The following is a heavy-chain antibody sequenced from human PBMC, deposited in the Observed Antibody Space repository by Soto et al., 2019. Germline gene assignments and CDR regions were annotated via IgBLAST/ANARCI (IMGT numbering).Heavy chain of an antibody. CDR2: IYATGTT. V-gene: IGHV4-61*02. J-gene: IGHJ5*02. D-gene: IGHD1-1*01. Sequence: SETLSLTCTVSGGSVSSGSFYWSWIRKSAGKGLEWIGRIYATGTTDYNPSLKSRVMMSVDTSKKQFSLKLRSVTAADTAVYYCVRDGTKTLRDWFDPWGQGISVTVSS. CDR1: GGSVSSGSFY. CDR3: VRDGTKTLRDWFDP.